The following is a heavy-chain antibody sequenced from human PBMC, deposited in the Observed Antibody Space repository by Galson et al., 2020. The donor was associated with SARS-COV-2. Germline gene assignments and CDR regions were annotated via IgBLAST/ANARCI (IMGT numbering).Heavy chain of an antibody. CDR3: AREGGTVLTGIRGGVYYYYYGMDV. CDR2: IYYSGST. V-gene: IGHV4-59*01. D-gene: IGHD3-9*01. J-gene: IGHJ6*02. CDR1: GGSISSYY. Sequence: SQTLSLTCTVSGGSISSYYWSWIRQPPGKGLEWIGYIYYSGSTNYNPSLKSRVTISVDTSKNQFSLKLSSVTAADTAVYYCAREGGTVLTGIRGGVYYYYYGMDVWGQGTTVTVSS.